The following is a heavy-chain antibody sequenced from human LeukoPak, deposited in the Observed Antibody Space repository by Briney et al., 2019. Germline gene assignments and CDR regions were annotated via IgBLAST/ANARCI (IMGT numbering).Heavy chain of an antibody. J-gene: IGHJ4*02. Sequence: SETLSLTCTVSGGSISSYYWSWIRQPPGKGLEWIGYIYCSGSTNYNPSLKSRVTISVDTSKNQFSLKLSSVTAADTAVYYCATITPPDDSSGYYSDYWGQGTLVTVS. CDR3: ATITPPDDSSGYYSDY. V-gene: IGHV4-59*01. D-gene: IGHD3-22*01. CDR1: GGSISSYY. CDR2: IYCSGST.